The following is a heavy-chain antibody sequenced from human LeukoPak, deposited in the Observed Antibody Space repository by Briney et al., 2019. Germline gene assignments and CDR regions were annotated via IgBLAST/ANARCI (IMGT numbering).Heavy chain of an antibody. D-gene: IGHD3-10*01. CDR3: ARDLEGSGSFYRPSYDY. V-gene: IGHV3-20*04. J-gene: IGHJ4*02. Sequence: GGSLRLSCAASGFTFDDYGMNWVRQPPGKGLEWVCNINWNGGSTSYADSLKGRLTISRDNAKSSLYLQMNSLRAEDTAVYYCARDLEGSGSFYRPSYDYWGQGTLVTVSS. CDR1: GFTFDDYG. CDR2: INWNGGST.